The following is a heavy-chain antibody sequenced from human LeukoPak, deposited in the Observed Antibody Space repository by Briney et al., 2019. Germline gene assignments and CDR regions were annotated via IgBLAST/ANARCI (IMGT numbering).Heavy chain of an antibody. J-gene: IGHJ6*03. CDR2: ISAYNGNT. D-gene: IGHD1-20*01. CDR3: ARFKSAENNWNRNYYYMDV. Sequence: GASVKVSCKASGYTFTSYGISWVRQAPGQGLEWMGWISAYNGNTNYAQKLQGRVTMTTDTSTSTAYMELRSLRSDDTAVYYCARFKSAENNWNRNYYYMDVWGKGTTVTVSS. CDR1: GYTFTSYG. V-gene: IGHV1-18*01.